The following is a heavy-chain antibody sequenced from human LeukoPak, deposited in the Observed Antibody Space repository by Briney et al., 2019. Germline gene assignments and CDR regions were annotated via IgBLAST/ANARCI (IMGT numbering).Heavy chain of an antibody. CDR2: INHSGST. V-gene: IGHV4-34*01. CDR1: GESFSGYY. CDR3: ASNSFDYYGSGSYSVDY. J-gene: IGHJ4*02. D-gene: IGHD3-10*01. Sequence: SETLSLTCAVYGESFSGYYWSWIRQPPGKGLEWIGEINHSGSTNYNPSLKSRVTISVDTSKNQFSLKLSSVTAADTAVYYCASNSFDYYGSGSYSVDYWGQGTLVTVSS.